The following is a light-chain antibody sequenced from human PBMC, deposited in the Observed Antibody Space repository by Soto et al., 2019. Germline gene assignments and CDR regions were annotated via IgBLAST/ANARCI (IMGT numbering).Light chain of an antibody. CDR3: TLYLGSGNMV. J-gene: IGLJ3*02. CDR1: SGSVSILSY. Sequence: QTVVTQEPSFSVSPGGTVTLTCGLTSGSVSILSYPSWYQQTPGQAPRTLIYSTNTRSSGVPDRFSGSILGTKAALPIAGAKGEGGSHYYCTLYLGSGNMVFGDGTKLTVL. V-gene: IGLV8-61*01. CDR2: STN.